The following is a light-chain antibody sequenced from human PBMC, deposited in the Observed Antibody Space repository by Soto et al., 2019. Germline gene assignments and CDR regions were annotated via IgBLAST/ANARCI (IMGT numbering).Light chain of an antibody. CDR1: QDIVTY. Sequence: DIQMTQSPSSLSASVGDRVIITCLASQDIVTYLAWYQQKSGKAPKLLIYDASYLETGVPSRFSARGSGTEFSFTISSLQPEDFATYYCQQHAELPLTFGRGTNIDIK. CDR2: DAS. J-gene: IGKJ4*01. V-gene: IGKV1-33*01. CDR3: QQHAELPLT.